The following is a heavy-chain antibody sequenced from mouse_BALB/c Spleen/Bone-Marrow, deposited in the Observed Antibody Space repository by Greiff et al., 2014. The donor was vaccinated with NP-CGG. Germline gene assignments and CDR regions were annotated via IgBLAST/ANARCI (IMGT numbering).Heavy chain of an antibody. Sequence: QVQLKESGPGLVAPSQSLSITCTVSGFSLTSYGVHWARQPPGKGLEWLRVIWAGGSTNYNSALMSRLSISKDNSKSQVFLKMNSLQTDDTAMYYCARYYYGFLDYWGQGTTLTVSS. J-gene: IGHJ2*01. CDR1: GFSLTSYG. D-gene: IGHD1-2*01. CDR2: IWAGGST. CDR3: ARYYYGFLDY. V-gene: IGHV2-9*02.